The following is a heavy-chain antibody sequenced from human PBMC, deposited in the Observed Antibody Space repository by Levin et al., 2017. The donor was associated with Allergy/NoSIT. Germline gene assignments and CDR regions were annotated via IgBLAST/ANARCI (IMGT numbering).Heavy chain of an antibody. Sequence: LSLTCAASGFTFSSYGMHWVRQAPGKGLEWVAVIWYDGSNKYYADSVKGRFTISRDNSKNTLYLQMNSLRAEDTAVYYCARDPTFYSRGYSYGSSWGQGTLVTVSS. CDR2: IWYDGSNK. CDR1: GFTFSSYG. D-gene: IGHD5-18*01. J-gene: IGHJ4*02. V-gene: IGHV3-33*01. CDR3: ARDPTFYSRGYSYGSS.